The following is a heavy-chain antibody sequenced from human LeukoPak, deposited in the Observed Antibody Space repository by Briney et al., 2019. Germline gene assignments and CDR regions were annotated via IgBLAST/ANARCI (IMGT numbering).Heavy chain of an antibody. V-gene: IGHV1-69*04. J-gene: IGHJ6*02. CDR1: GGTFSSYA. D-gene: IGHD3-10*01. Sequence: SVKVSCKASGGTFSSYAISWVRQAPGQGLEWMGRIIPILGITNYAQKFQGSVTITADKSTSTAYMELSSLRSEDTAVYYCARGAMVRGVDGMDVWGQGTTVTVSS. CDR2: IIPILGIT. CDR3: ARGAMVRGVDGMDV.